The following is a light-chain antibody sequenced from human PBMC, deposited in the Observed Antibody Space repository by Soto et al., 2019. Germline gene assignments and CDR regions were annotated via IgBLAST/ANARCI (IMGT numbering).Light chain of an antibody. CDR1: QSISSN. CDR3: QQSYSTPRT. V-gene: IGKV1-39*01. CDR2: AAS. Sequence: DIQMTQSPSSLSASVGDRVTITCRASQSISSNLNWYQQKPGKAPKLLISAASSLQSGVPSRFSGSGSGTDFTLTISSLQPEDFATYYCQQSYSTPRTFGQGTRLEIK. J-gene: IGKJ5*01.